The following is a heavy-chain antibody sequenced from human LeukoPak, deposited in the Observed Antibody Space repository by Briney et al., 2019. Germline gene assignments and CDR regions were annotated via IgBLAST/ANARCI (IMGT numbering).Heavy chain of an antibody. V-gene: IGHV3-7*03. J-gene: IGHJ4*02. CDR3: ARDRGSGWDFDN. D-gene: IGHD6-19*01. CDR1: GFTFSSYG. CDR2: IKQDGVEK. Sequence: GGSLRLSCAASGFTFSSYGMHWVRQAPGKGLEWVANIKQDGVEKFYVDSVRGRFIISRDNAKNSLYLQMNSLRADDTAVYYCARDRGSGWDFDNWGQGTLVTVSS.